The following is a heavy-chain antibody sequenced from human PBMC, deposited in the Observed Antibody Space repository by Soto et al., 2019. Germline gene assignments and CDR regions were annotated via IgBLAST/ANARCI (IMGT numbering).Heavy chain of an antibody. CDR3: AKGIVVVPAAIQGGWYYYGMDV. D-gene: IGHD2-2*02. V-gene: IGHV3-23*01. J-gene: IGHJ6*02. CDR1: GFTFSSYA. CDR2: ISGSGGST. Sequence: VGSLRLSCAASGFTFSSYAMSWVRQAPGKGLEWVSAISGSGGSTYYADSVKGRFTISRDNSKNTLYLQMNSLRAEDTAVYYCAKGIVVVPAAIQGGWYYYGMDVWGQGTTVTVSS.